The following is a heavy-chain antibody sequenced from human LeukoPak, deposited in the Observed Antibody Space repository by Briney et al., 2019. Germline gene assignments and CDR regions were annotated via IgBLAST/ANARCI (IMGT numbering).Heavy chain of an antibody. J-gene: IGHJ4*02. CDR3: ARDIYYDSSGYLY. CDR1: GFTFDDYG. CDR2: INWNGGST. D-gene: IGHD3-22*01. V-gene: IGHV3-20*04. Sequence: AGGSLRLSCAASGFTFDDYGMSWVRQAPGKGLKWVSGINWNGGSTGYADSVKGRFTISRDNAKNSLYLQMNSLRAEDTALYYCARDIYYDSSGYLYWGQGTLVTVSS.